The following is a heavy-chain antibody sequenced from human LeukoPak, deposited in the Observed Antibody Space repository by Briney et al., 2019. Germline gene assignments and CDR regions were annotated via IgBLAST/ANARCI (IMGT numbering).Heavy chain of an antibody. CDR3: AKDRWPAGYYYCFYMDV. J-gene: IGHJ6*03. Sequence: GGSLRLSCAASEFTFSSYGMHWVRQAPGKGLEWVAFIKYDGSNEYYADSVKGRFTISRDNSKNTLHLQMSSLRAEDTAVYYGAKDRWPAGYYYCFYMDVWGKGTPVTVSS. D-gene: IGHD5-24*01. CDR2: IKYDGSNE. CDR1: EFTFSSYG. V-gene: IGHV3-30*02.